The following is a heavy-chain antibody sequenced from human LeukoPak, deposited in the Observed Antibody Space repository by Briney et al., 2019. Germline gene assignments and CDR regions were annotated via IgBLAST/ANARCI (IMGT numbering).Heavy chain of an antibody. Sequence: GGSLRLSCTASGFTFRDLYMSWIRQAPGKGLEFVSYISPSGSDIIYADPVKGRFTISRDNAENSVFLQMNNLRGEDTAVYHCVRTARGGDYWGQGTLVTVSS. V-gene: IGHV3-11*01. CDR1: GFTFRDLY. J-gene: IGHJ4*02. CDR3: VRTARGGDY. CDR2: ISPSGSDI. D-gene: IGHD3-16*01.